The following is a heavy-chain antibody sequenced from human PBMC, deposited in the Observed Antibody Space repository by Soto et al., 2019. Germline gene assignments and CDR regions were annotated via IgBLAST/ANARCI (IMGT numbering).Heavy chain of an antibody. CDR1: GYTFTSYG. V-gene: IGHV1-18*01. Sequence: ASVKVSCTASGYTFTSYGISWVRQAPGQGLEWMGWISAYNGNTSYAQKLQGRVTMTTDTSTSTAYMELRSLRSDDTAVYYCARGGLLWFGELFPPDYFDYWGQGTLVTVSS. CDR2: ISAYNGNT. J-gene: IGHJ4*02. D-gene: IGHD3-10*01. CDR3: ARGGLLWFGELFPPDYFDY.